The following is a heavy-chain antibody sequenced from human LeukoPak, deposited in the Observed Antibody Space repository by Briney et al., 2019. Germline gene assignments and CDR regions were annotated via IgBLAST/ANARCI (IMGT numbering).Heavy chain of an antibody. CDR3: AKHSKAVLWPEARTPFDP. J-gene: IGHJ5*02. Sequence: GGSLRLSCAASGFTVSSNYISWVRQAPGKGLEWVSVIYSGGSTYYADSVKGRFTISRDNSKNTLYLQMNSLRAEDTAVYYCAKHSKAVLWPEARTPFDPWGQGTLVTVSS. D-gene: IGHD3-10*01. CDR2: IYSGGST. CDR1: GFTVSSNY. V-gene: IGHV3-53*01.